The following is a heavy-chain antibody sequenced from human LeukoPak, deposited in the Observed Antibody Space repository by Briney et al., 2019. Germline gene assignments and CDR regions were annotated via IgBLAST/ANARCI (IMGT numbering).Heavy chain of an antibody. CDR3: ARESENVTTVVM. D-gene: IGHD4-23*01. Sequence: SVKVSRKASGGTFSSYAISWVRQAPGQGLEWMGGIIPIFGTANYAQKFQGRVTITADESTSTAYMELSSLRSEDTAVYYCARESENVTTVVMWGQGTLVTVSS. CDR1: GGTFSSYA. CDR2: IIPIFGTA. J-gene: IGHJ4*02. V-gene: IGHV1-69*01.